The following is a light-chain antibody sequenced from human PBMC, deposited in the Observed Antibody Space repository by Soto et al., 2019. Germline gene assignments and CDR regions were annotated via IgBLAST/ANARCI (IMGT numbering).Light chain of an antibody. J-gene: IGLJ1*01. V-gene: IGLV2-14*03. CDR3: SSYTSSYTYV. CDR2: DVT. Sequence: QSALTKPASVSGSPGQSITISCTGTSSDVGGYNYVAWYQQHPGKAPKLMIHDVTNRPSGVSNRFSGSKSGNTASLTISGLQTEDEADYYCSSYTSSYTYVFGGGTKVTVL. CDR1: SSDVGGYNY.